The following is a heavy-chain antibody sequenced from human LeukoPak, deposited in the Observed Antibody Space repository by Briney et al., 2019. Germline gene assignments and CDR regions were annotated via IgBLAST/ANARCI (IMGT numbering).Heavy chain of an antibody. CDR2: ISGSGGST. V-gene: IGHV3-23*01. Sequence: AGGSLRLSCAASGFTFSSYAMGWVRQAPGKGLEWVSAISGSGGSTYYADSVKGRFTISRDNSKNTLYLQMNSLRAEDTAVYYCAKRERFLEWLLLGGSFDYWGQGTLVTVSS. CDR1: GFTFSSYA. D-gene: IGHD3-3*01. J-gene: IGHJ4*02. CDR3: AKRERFLEWLLLGGSFDY.